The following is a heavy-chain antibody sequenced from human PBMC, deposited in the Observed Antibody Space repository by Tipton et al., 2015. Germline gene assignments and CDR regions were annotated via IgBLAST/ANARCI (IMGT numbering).Heavy chain of an antibody. CDR3: TKSPTSGSYYSRQDGFDI. D-gene: IGHD3-10*01. J-gene: IGHJ3*02. V-gene: IGHV3-9*01. CDR2: ISWNSGNI. Sequence: SLRLSCAASGFTFSSYAMSWVRQAPGKGLEWVSGISWNSGNIGYADSVKGRFTISRDNAKNSLYLQMNSLRAEDTALYYCTKSPTSGSYYSRQDGFDIWGQGTMVTVSS. CDR1: GFTFSSYA.